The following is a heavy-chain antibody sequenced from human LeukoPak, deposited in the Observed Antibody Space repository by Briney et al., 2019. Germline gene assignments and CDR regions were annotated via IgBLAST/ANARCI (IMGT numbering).Heavy chain of an antibody. J-gene: IGHJ4*02. D-gene: IGHD3-22*01. CDR3: ARGDSSGYFFDY. Sequence: SETLSLTCAVNGGSFSGYYWSWIRQPPGKGLEWIGEINHSGSTNYNPSLKSRVTISVDTSKNQFSLKLSSVTAADTAVYYCARGDSSGYFFDYWGQGTLVTVSS. CDR2: INHSGST. CDR1: GGSFSGYY. V-gene: IGHV4-34*01.